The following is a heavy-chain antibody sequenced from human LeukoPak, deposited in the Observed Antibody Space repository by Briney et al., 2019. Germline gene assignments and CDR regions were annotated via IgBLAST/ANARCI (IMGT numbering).Heavy chain of an antibody. Sequence: GGSLRLSCAASGFTFNSYNMKWVRQAPGKGLEWVASISSSSSYIYYADSVRGRFTISRDNARNSLYLQMNSLRAEDTAVYYCAREGVAAAGTPLFDYWGQGTLVTVSS. CDR1: GFTFNSYN. V-gene: IGHV3-21*01. CDR2: ISSSSSYI. J-gene: IGHJ4*02. D-gene: IGHD6-13*01. CDR3: AREGVAAAGTPLFDY.